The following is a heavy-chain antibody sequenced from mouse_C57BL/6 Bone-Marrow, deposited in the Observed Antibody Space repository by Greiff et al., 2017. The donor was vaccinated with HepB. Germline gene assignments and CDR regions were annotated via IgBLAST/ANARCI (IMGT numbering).Heavy chain of an antibody. CDR2: INPSSGYT. D-gene: IGHD2-1*01. Sequence: QVQLKESGAELARPGASVKMSCKASGYTFTSYTMHWVKQRPGQGLEWIGYINPSSGYTKYNQKFKDKATLTADKSSSTAYMQLSSLTSEDSAVYYCLYYGNYGAMDYWGQGTSVTVSS. CDR3: LYYGNYGAMDY. J-gene: IGHJ4*01. V-gene: IGHV1-4*01. CDR1: GYTFTSYT.